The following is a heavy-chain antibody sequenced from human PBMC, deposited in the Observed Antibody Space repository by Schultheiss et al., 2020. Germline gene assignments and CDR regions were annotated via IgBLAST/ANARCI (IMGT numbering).Heavy chain of an antibody. V-gene: IGHV3-30*04. Sequence: GGSLRLSCAASGFTFSSYTMHWVRQAPGKGLQWVALTSYDGRNKYYADSVKGRFTISRDNSKNTLYLQMNSLRAEDTAVYYCARDGRSRSYFDYWGQGTLVTVSS. CDR3: ARDGRSRSYFDY. CDR2: TSYDGRNK. D-gene: IGHD1-26*01. J-gene: IGHJ4*02. CDR1: GFTFSSYT.